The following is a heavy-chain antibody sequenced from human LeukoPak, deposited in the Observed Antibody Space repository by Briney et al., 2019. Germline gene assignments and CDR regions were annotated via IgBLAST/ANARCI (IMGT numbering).Heavy chain of an antibody. Sequence: SETLSLTCAVYGGSFSGYYRSWIRQPPGKGLEWIGEINHSGSTNYNPSLKSRVTISVDTSKNQFSLKLSSVTAADTAVYYCARLGPDQLLLEPSNPFDPWGQGTLVTVSS. CDR1: GGSFSGYY. J-gene: IGHJ5*02. V-gene: IGHV4-34*01. D-gene: IGHD2-2*01. CDR2: INHSGST. CDR3: ARLGPDQLLLEPSNPFDP.